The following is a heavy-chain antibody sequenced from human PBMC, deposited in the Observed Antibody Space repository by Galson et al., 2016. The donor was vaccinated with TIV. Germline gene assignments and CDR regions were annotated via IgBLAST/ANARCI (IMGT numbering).Heavy chain of an antibody. J-gene: IGHJ6*03. CDR1: GGTFNIYA. V-gene: IGHV1-69*13. CDR2: ILPIFGAA. Sequence: SVKVSCKASGGTFNIYAISWVRQAPGQGLEWMGGILPIFGAANYAQKSQGRVTITADESTNTAYMELSSLKSEDTAVYYCARPSSSCRGCSYYYYMDVWGKGTTVTVSS. D-gene: IGHD6-13*01. CDR3: ARPSSSCRGCSYYYYMDV.